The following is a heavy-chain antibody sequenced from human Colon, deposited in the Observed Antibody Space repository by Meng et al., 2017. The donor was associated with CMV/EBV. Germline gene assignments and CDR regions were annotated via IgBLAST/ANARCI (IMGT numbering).Heavy chain of an antibody. CDR2: IIPIFGTA. J-gene: IGHJ3*02. CDR3: ARQIQLWHRTDAFDI. D-gene: IGHD5-18*01. V-gene: IGHV1-69*05. CDR1: GGTFSSYA. Sequence: KISCKASGGTFSSYAISWVRQAPGQGLEWMGGIIPIFGTANYAQKFQGRVTITTDESTSTAYMELSSLRSEDTAVYYCARQIQLWHRTDAFDIWGQGTMVTVSS.